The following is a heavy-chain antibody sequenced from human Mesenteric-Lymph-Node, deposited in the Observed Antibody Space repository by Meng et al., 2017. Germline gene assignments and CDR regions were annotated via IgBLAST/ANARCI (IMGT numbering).Heavy chain of an antibody. CDR1: GDSITHFF. CDR3: VREAVRLKSFEH. CDR2: INPDGTAT. D-gene: IGHD6-19*01. V-gene: IGHV1-46*01. J-gene: IGHJ4*02. Sequence: QERLVTCGAEANKPVAAVRGSCRASGDSITHFFFHRGRQAPGQGLVWVAQINPDGTATRYVQRLLGRVTVTRDTSTSTVYMELSSLTSEDTAVYYCVREAVRLKSFEHWGQGTLVTVSS.